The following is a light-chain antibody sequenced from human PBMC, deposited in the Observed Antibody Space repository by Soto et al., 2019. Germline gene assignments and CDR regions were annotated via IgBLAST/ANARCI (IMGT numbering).Light chain of an antibody. J-gene: IGLJ1*01. Sequence: QSALTQPASVSGSPGQSITISCTGTSSDVGSYNLVSWYQQHPGKAPKLMIYEGSKRPSGVSNRFSGSKSGNTASLTTSGLQAEDEADYYCCSYAGSLYVFGTGTKAPS. CDR3: CSYAGSLYV. V-gene: IGLV2-23*01. CDR2: EGS. CDR1: SSDVGSYNL.